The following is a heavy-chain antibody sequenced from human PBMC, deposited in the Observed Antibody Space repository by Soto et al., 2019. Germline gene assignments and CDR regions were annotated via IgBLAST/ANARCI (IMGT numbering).Heavy chain of an antibody. Sequence: EVQLVESGGGLVQPGGSLKLSCAASGFTFSGSAMHWVRQASGKGLEWGGRTRSKANSYATAYAASVKGRFTICRDDSKSTAYLQMNSLKTEDTAVYYCTRLEDIVVVKPNDYWCQGTLVTVSS. J-gene: IGHJ4*02. D-gene: IGHD2-15*01. V-gene: IGHV3-73*01. CDR3: TRLEDIVVVKPNDY. CDR2: TRSKANSYAT. CDR1: GFTFSGSA.